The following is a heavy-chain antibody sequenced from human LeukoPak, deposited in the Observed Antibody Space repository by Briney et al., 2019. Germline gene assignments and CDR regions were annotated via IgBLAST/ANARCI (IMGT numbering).Heavy chain of an antibody. V-gene: IGHV1-18*01. Sequence: ASVKVSCKASGYTFTSYGISWVRRAPGHGLEWMGWISAYNGNTNYAQKLQGRVTMTTDTSTSTAYMELRSLRSDDTAVYYCARVALVPAAINHWFDPWGQGTLVTVSS. CDR1: GYTFTSYG. J-gene: IGHJ5*02. D-gene: IGHD2-2*01. CDR2: ISAYNGNT. CDR3: ARVALVPAAINHWFDP.